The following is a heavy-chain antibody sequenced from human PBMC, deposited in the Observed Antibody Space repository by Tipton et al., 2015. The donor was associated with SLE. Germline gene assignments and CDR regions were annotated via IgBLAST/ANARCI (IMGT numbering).Heavy chain of an antibody. J-gene: IGHJ1*01. D-gene: IGHD3-22*01. CDR2: VYYLGAT. V-gene: IGHV4-59*08. CDR1: NGSINLYY. Sequence: TLSLTCTVSNGSINLYYWSWIRQSPGKGLEYIGHVYYLGATNYSPSFESRVAMSVDTSKNQFSLRLRSVTAADTAVYYCARLAHYYSNWYLGFWGQGSLVTVSS. CDR3: ARLAHYYSNWYLGF.